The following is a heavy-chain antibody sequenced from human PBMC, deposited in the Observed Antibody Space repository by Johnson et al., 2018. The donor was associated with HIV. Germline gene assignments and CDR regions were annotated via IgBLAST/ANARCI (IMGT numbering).Heavy chain of an antibody. D-gene: IGHD1-26*01. CDR1: GFTFSSSA. Sequence: QVQLVESGGGVVQPGKSLRLSCAASGFTFSSSAMHWVRQAPGQGLQWVALISYDGSNKYYADSVRGRFTISSDNSKNTLYLQMNSLRAEDTAVYYCARDKGGIVGYDAFDIWGQGTMVTVSS. CDR3: ARDKGGIVGYDAFDI. V-gene: IGHV3-30-3*01. CDR2: ISYDGSNK. J-gene: IGHJ3*02.